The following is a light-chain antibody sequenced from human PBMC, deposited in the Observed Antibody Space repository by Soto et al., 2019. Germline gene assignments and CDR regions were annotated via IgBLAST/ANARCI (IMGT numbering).Light chain of an antibody. Sequence: DIQLTQSPSTLSASVGDRVTITCRASQSVSSWLAWYQQKPGKAPNLLIYKASTLESGVPSRFSGSGSGTEFTLTISGLQPDDFATYYCQHYNSYSTFGGGTKVEIK. CDR2: KAS. CDR1: QSVSSW. V-gene: IGKV1-5*03. CDR3: QHYNSYST. J-gene: IGKJ4*01.